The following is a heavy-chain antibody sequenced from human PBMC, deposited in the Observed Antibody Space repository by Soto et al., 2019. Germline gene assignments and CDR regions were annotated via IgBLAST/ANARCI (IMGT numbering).Heavy chain of an antibody. D-gene: IGHD1-26*01. CDR1: WYTLTYRC. V-gene: IGHV1-45*02. CDR2: ITAFNGTA. J-gene: IGHJ4*02. Sequence: SSVKVSCKASWYTLTYRCLHWVHQAPVQALPWIGWITAFNGTANYAQKFQDRVTITRDRSMGRAYMDLSGLSFLDIVMYYCAISAGWELAYYFDYGGQGTLVTVSS. CDR3: AISAGWELAYYFDY.